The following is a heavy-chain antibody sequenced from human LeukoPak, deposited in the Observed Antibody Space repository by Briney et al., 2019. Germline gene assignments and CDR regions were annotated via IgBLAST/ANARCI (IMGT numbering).Heavy chain of an antibody. CDR2: ISGSGNTI. J-gene: IGHJ4*02. CDR1: GFTFCTYS. CDR3: ARVATSGYYVAFDS. V-gene: IGHV3-48*01. D-gene: IGHD3-22*01. Sequence: GGSLRLSCATSGFTFCTYSMSWVRQAPGQGLEWGSYISGSGNTIYYADSVKGRFTISTDSAKYSLSLQMHSLRAEDTAVYYCARVATSGYYVAFDSWGQGTLVTVSS.